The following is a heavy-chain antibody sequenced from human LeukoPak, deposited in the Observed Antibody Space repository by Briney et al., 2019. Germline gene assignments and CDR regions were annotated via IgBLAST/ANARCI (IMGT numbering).Heavy chain of an antibody. Sequence: SETLSLTCTVSGGSISNYYWSWTRQPPGKGLEWIGYIYYSGSTNYNPSLKSRVTISVDTSKNQFSLKLSSVTAADTAVYYCARVSRCSGGSCYYFDYWGQGTLVTVSS. J-gene: IGHJ4*02. CDR1: GGSISNYY. CDR2: IYYSGST. V-gene: IGHV4-59*01. CDR3: ARVSRCSGGSCYYFDY. D-gene: IGHD2-15*01.